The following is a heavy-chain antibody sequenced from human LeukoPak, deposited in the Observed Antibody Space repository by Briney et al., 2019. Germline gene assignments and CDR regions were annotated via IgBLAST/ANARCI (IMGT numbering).Heavy chain of an antibody. CDR3: AKDHAGYDSSGYYSKGPFDY. CDR1: GFTFSSYG. D-gene: IGHD3-22*01. CDR2: ISYDGSNK. J-gene: IGHJ4*02. V-gene: IGHV3-30*18. Sequence: GGSLRLSCAASGFTFSSYGMHWVRQAPGKGLEWVAVISYDGSNKYYADSVKGRFTISRDNSKNTLYLQMNSLRAEDTAVYYCAKDHAGYDSSGYYSKGPFDYWGQGTLVTVSS.